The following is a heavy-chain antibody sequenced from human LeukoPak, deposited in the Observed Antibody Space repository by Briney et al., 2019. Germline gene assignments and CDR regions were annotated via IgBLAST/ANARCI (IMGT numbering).Heavy chain of an antibody. CDR3: AKAPGGALRGGAAYDILTGYYPDY. Sequence: GGSLRLSCAASGFTFSSYAMHWVRQAPGKGLEWVSGISWNSGSIGYADSVKGRFTISRDNAKNSLYLQMNSLRAEDTALYYCAKAPGGALRGGAAYDILTGYYPDYWGQGTLVTVSS. D-gene: IGHD3-9*01. J-gene: IGHJ4*02. V-gene: IGHV3-9*01. CDR1: GFTFSSYA. CDR2: ISWNSGSI.